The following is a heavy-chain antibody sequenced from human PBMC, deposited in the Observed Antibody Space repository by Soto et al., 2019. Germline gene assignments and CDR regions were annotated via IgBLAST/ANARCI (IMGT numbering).Heavy chain of an antibody. V-gene: IGHV3-49*04. D-gene: IGHD3-10*01. J-gene: IGHJ4*02. Sequence: GGSLRLSCTASGFTFGDYPLSWVGRAPGKGLKWEGFIRSKAYGGTTEYAASVKGRFTISRDDSKSIAYLQMNSLKTEDTAVYYCTREGDMVRGADFVYWGQGTLVTVSS. CDR1: GFTFGDYP. CDR3: TREGDMVRGADFVY. CDR2: IRSKAYGGTT.